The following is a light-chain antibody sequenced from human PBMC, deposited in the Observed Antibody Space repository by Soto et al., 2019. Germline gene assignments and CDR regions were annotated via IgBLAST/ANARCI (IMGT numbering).Light chain of an antibody. J-gene: IGLJ2*01. V-gene: IGLV2-14*03. CDR1: SSDVGGYNY. CDR2: DVS. Sequence: QSVLTQPASVSGSPGQSITISCTGTSSDVGGYNYVSWYQQHPGKAPQLMIYDVSSRPSGVSHRFSGSKSGTTASLTISGFQAEDEAYYFCSSYTAITTTRVFGGGTKLTVL. CDR3: SSYTAITTTRV.